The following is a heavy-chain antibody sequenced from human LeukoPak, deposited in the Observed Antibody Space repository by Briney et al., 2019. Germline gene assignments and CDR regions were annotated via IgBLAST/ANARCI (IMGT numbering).Heavy chain of an antibody. CDR3: ARDRMEGSGTTFDY. CDR1: GGSISSSSYY. Sequence: SETLSLTCTVSGGSISSSSYYWGWIRQPPGKGLEWIGSIYYSGSTYYNPSLKSRVTISVDTSKNQFSLKLSSVTAADTAVYYCARDRMEGSGTTFDYWGQGTLVTVSS. J-gene: IGHJ4*02. V-gene: IGHV4-39*07. D-gene: IGHD1/OR15-1a*01. CDR2: IYYSGST.